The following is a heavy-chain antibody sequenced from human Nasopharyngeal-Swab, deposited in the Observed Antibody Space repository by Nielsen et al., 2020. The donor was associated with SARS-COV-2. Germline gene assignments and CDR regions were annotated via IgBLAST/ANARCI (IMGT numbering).Heavy chain of an antibody. CDR1: GFTFSDYY. CDR3: ARSTSSSWYRPLDY. CDR2: ISSSSSYT. Sequence: GESLKISCAASGFTFSDYYMSWIRQATGKGLEWVSYISSSSSYTDYADSVKGRFTISRDNAKNSLYLQMDNLRAEDTAVYYCARSTSSSWYRPLDYWGQGTLV. D-gene: IGHD6-13*01. J-gene: IGHJ4*02. V-gene: IGHV3-11*03.